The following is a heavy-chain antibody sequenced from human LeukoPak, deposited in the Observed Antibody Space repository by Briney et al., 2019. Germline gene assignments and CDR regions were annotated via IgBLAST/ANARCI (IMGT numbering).Heavy chain of an antibody. D-gene: IGHD3-10*01. J-gene: IGHJ4*02. CDR3: ENSGTGKY. CDR2: INSNGSAT. V-gene: IGHV3-74*01. Sequence: PGRSLRLSCAASGFTFSTSWMHWVRHAPGKGLVWVSRINSNGSATSYAESVKGGFSISRDNAKNTLHRQMNSLTSEDTAVYYCENSGTGKYWGQGTLVTVSS. CDR1: GFTFSTSW.